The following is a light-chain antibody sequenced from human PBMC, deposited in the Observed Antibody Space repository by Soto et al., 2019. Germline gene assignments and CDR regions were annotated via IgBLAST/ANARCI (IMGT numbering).Light chain of an antibody. CDR2: EVN. Sequence: SVLTQPPSASGSPGQSVTISCTGTSSDVGGYNYVSWYQRHPGKAPKLMIYEVNKRPSGVPDRFSGSKSGNTASLTVSGLHAEDEADYYCSSYGGSSNLVFGGGTKVTVL. CDR1: SSDVGGYNY. CDR3: SSYGGSSNLV. J-gene: IGLJ2*01. V-gene: IGLV2-8*01.